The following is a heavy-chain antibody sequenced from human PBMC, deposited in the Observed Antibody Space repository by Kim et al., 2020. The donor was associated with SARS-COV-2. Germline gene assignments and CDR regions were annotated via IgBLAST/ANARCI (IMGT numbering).Heavy chain of an antibody. CDR2: IKSKTDGGTT. J-gene: IGHJ6*03. CDR1: GFTFSNAW. Sequence: GGSLRLSCAASGFTFSNAWMSWVRQAPGKGLEWVGRIKSKTDGGTTDYAAPVKGRFTISRDDSKNTLYLQMNSLKTEDTAVYYCTTDRLVRGVMSAWGPKNYYMDVWGKGTTVTVSS. V-gene: IGHV3-15*01. D-gene: IGHD3-10*01. CDR3: TTDRLVRGVMSAWGPKNYYMDV.